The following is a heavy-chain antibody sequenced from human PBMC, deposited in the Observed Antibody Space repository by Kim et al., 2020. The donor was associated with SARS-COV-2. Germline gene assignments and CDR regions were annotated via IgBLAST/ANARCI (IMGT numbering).Heavy chain of an antibody. D-gene: IGHD1-26*01. CDR3: ARDTGTYGDY. V-gene: IGHV1-18*01. Sequence: GNTNYAQNLRGRVTMTRDTSTSTAYMELRALKSDDTAVYYCARDTGTYGDYWGQGTLVTVSS. CDR2: GNT. J-gene: IGHJ4*02.